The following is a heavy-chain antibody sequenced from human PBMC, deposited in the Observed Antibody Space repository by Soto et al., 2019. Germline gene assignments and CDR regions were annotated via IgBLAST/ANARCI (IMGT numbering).Heavy chain of an antibody. CDR2: INSDGSST. D-gene: IGHD3-22*01. V-gene: IGHV3-74*01. CDR3: ARDSSGYYDFDY. Sequence: PGGSLRLSCAASGFTFSSYWMHWVRQAPGKGLVWVSRINSDGSSTNYADSVKGRFTISRDNAKNTLYLQMNSLRAEDTAVYYCARDSSGYYDFDYWGQGTLVTVSS. CDR1: GFTFSSYW. J-gene: IGHJ4*02.